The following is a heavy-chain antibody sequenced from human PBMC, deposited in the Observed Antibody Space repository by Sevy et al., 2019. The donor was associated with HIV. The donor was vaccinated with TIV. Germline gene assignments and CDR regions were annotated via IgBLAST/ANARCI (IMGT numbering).Heavy chain of an antibody. Sequence: GGSLRLSSAASGFSLNNYWMIWVRQAPGKGLEWVANIKQDGSVKYYVDSVKGRFTISRDNARNLLYLQMNSLRVEDTALYYCVRAIAAAGSFWGQGTLVTVSS. CDR1: GFSLNNYW. CDR3: VRAIAAAGSF. V-gene: IGHV3-7*01. D-gene: IGHD6-13*01. CDR2: IKQDGSVK. J-gene: IGHJ4*02.